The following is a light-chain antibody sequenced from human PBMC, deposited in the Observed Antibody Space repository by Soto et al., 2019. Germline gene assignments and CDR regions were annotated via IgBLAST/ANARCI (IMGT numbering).Light chain of an antibody. CDR2: EVS. CDR1: SSDIGGYKY. CDR3: TSYSRYRVLV. Sequence: QSVLTQPASVSGSLGQSITISCTGTSSDIGGYKYVSWYQQHPGKASKLIIFEVSNRPPGVSDRFSGSNSGNTASLTISGLQAEDEADYYCTSYSRYRVLVFGGGTKVTVL. J-gene: IGLJ3*02. V-gene: IGLV2-14*01.